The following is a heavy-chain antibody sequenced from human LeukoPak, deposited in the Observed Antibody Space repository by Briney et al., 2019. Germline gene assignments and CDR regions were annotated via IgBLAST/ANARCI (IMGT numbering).Heavy chain of an antibody. J-gene: IGHJ4*02. CDR3: EKDRIAAAGVFDY. V-gene: IGHV3-30*18. CDR2: ISYDGSNK. Sequence: PGRSLRLSCAASGFTFSSYGMHWVRQAPGKGLEWVAVISYDGSNKYYADSVKGRFTISRDNSKNTLYLQMNSLRAEDTAVYYCEKDRIAAAGVFDYWGQGTLVTVSS. CDR1: GFTFSSYG. D-gene: IGHD6-13*01.